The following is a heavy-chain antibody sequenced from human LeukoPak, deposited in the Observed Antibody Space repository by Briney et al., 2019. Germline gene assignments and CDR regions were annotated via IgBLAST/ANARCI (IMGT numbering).Heavy chain of an antibody. J-gene: IGHJ6*02. CDR3: ATDRSGWSYYYGMDV. Sequence: ASVKVSCKVSGYTLTELSMHWVRQAPGKGLEWMGGFDPEDGETIYAQKFQGRVTITEDTSTDTAYMELSSLRSEDTAVYYCATDRSGWSYYYGMDVWGQGTTVTVSS. V-gene: IGHV1-24*01. CDR1: GYTLTELS. D-gene: IGHD6-19*01. CDR2: FDPEDGET.